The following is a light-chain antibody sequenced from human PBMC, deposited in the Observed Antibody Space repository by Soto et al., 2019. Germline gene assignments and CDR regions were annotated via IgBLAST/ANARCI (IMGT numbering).Light chain of an antibody. CDR3: QHRSSWPYT. CDR1: ESVGRY. V-gene: IGKV3-11*01. J-gene: IGKJ2*01. Sequence: EVALTQSPATLSLSPGERATLSCRASESVGRYLAWFQQRPGQAPRLLISETSNRATGIPARFSGSGSGTSFTLTISSLEPEDFAVYYCQHRSSWPYTFGQGTKLEIK. CDR2: ETS.